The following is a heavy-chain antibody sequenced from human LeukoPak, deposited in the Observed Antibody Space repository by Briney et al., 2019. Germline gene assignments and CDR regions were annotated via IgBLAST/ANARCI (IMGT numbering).Heavy chain of an antibody. Sequence: GGSLRLSFTAAGFTFNNYAMSWVRQAPGKGLEWVSHISDSGGKTYYADSVKGRFTISRDNSKNTLYLQMDSLRAEDTAIYYCADFGSESYCFDYWGKGTLVTVSS. V-gene: IGHV3-23*01. CDR1: GFTFNNYA. CDR3: ADFGSESYCFDY. J-gene: IGHJ4*02. D-gene: IGHD3-10*01. CDR2: ISDSGGKT.